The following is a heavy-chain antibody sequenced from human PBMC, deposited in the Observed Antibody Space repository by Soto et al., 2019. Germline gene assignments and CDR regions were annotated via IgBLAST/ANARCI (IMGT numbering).Heavy chain of an antibody. CDR2: IKQDESEK. CDR3: ARLSYSSGWYQTEYFQH. J-gene: IGHJ1*01. Sequence: GGSLRLSCVASGFTFSSYWMSWVRQAPGKGLEWVANIKQDESEKYYVASVKGRFTISRDNARNSLYLQMNSLRAEDTAVYYCARLSYSSGWYQTEYFQHWGQGTLVTVSS. V-gene: IGHV3-7*01. D-gene: IGHD6-19*01. CDR1: GFTFSSYW.